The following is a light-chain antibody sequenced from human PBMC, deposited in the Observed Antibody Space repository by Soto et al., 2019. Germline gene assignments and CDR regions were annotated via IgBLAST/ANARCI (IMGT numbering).Light chain of an antibody. CDR1: QDISNY. V-gene: IGKV1-33*01. Sequence: DIQMTQSPSSQSASVGDRVTITCQASQDISNYLNWYQQKPGKAPELLIYDTSNLETEVTSRFSRSGFGTDFTISISSHETEDIATNYSQQYDNLLITFGQGTRLEIK. CDR3: QQYDNLLIT. CDR2: DTS. J-gene: IGKJ5*01.